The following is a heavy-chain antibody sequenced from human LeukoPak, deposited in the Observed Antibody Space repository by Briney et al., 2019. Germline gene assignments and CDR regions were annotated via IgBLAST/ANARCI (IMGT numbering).Heavy chain of an antibody. V-gene: IGHV3-33*01. CDR1: GFTFSSYG. D-gene: IGHD5-18*01. Sequence: PGRSLRLSCAASGFTFSSYGMHWVRQAPGKGLEWVAVIWYDGSNKYYADSVKGRFTISRDNSKNTLYLQMSSLRAEDTAVYSCARDGGYSYGPLEYYFDYWGRGTLVTVSS. CDR2: IWYDGSNK. CDR3: ARDGGYSYGPLEYYFDY. J-gene: IGHJ4*02.